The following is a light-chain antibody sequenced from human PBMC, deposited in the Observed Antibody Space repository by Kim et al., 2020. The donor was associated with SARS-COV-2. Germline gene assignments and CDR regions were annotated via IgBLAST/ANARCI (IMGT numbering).Light chain of an antibody. CDR3: NSRDSNDNVV. CDR2: GKN. CDR1: SLRSYY. V-gene: IGLV3-19*01. Sequence: ALGPTVRITCQGDSLRSYYATWYQQKPGPAPILVIYGKNNRPSGIPDRFSGSSSGNTASLTITGTQAGDEADYYCNSRDSNDNVVFGGGTQLTVL. J-gene: IGLJ2*01.